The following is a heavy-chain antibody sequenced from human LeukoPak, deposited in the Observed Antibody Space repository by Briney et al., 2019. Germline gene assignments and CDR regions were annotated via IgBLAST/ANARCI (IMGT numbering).Heavy chain of an antibody. J-gene: IGHJ4*02. Sequence: VGSLRLSCAASGFTFSSYGMHWVRQAPGKGLEWVAVIRYDGSNKYYADSVKGRFTISRDNSKNTLYLQMNSLRAEDTAVYYCAKVQAVAGTIRSFFFDYWGQGTLVTVSS. CDR2: IRYDGSNK. D-gene: IGHD6-19*01. CDR3: AKVQAVAGTIRSFFFDY. V-gene: IGHV3-30*02. CDR1: GFTFSSYG.